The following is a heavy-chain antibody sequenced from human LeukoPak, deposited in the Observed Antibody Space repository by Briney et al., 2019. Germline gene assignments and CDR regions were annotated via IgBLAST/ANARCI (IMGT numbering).Heavy chain of an antibody. CDR2: ISTMSNYI. J-gene: IGHJ5*02. D-gene: IGHD5-12*01. CDR1: GFTFNSYA. V-gene: IGHV3-21*06. CDR3: SRDRLGGLDL. Sequence: GGSLRLSCAASGFTFNSYAMSWVRQAPGKGLEWVSAISTMSNYIFYGDSVKGRFTISRDNAKNSVYLQMNSLRPDDTAVYYCSRDRLGGLDLWGQGTLVTVSS.